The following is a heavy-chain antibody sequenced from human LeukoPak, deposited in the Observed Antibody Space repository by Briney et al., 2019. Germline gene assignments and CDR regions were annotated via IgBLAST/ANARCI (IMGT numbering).Heavy chain of an antibody. CDR1: GYTFTSYY. V-gene: IGHV1-46*01. Sequence: ASVKVSCKXSGYTFTSYYMHWVRQAPGQGLEWMGIINPSGGSTSYAQKFQGRVTMTRDTSTSTVYMELSSLRSEDTAVYYCARDTGGYYYMDVWGKGTTVTVSS. CDR3: ARDTGGYYYMDV. J-gene: IGHJ6*03. CDR2: INPSGGST. D-gene: IGHD1-14*01.